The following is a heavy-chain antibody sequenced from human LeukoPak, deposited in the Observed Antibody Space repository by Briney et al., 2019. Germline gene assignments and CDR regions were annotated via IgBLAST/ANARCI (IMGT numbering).Heavy chain of an antibody. CDR3: ATVGVGATYFDY. Sequence: ASVKVSCKVSGYTLTELSMHWVRQAPGKGLEWMGGFDPEDGETIYAQKFQGRVTMTEDTPTDTAYMELSSLRSEDTAVYYCATVGVGATYFDYWGQGTLVTVSS. V-gene: IGHV1-24*01. D-gene: IGHD1-26*01. CDR2: FDPEDGET. CDR1: GYTLTELS. J-gene: IGHJ4*02.